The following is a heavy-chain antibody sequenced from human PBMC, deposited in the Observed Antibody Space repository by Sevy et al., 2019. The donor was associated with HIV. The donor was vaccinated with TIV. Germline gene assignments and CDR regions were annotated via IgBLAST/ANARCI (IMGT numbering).Heavy chain of an antibody. D-gene: IGHD3-10*01. Sequence: ASVKVSCKASGYTFTGYYIHWVRQAPGQGLEWMGRINPNSGSTNYAQKFQGRVTMTRDTSIYTAYMEVGRLSSDDTAVYYCARDIGGLDAFDIWGQGTMVTVS. CDR2: INPNSGST. CDR1: GYTFTGYY. CDR3: ARDIGGLDAFDI. V-gene: IGHV1-2*06. J-gene: IGHJ3*02.